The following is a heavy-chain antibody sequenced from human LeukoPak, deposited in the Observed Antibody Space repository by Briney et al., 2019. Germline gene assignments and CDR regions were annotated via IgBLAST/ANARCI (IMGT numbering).Heavy chain of an antibody. V-gene: IGHV1-69*13. CDR3: ARGNRRYCSSTSCFNWFDP. J-gene: IGHJ5*02. D-gene: IGHD2-2*01. Sequence: SVKVSCKASGGTFSSYAISWVRQAPGQGLEWMGGIIPIFGTANYAQKFQGRVTITADESTSTAYMELSSLRSEDTAVYYCARGNRRYCSSTSCFNWFDPWGQGILVTVSS. CDR1: GGTFSSYA. CDR2: IIPIFGTA.